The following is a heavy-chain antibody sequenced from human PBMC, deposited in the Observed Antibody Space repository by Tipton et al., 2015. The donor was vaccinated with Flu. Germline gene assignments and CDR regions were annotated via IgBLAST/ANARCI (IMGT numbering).Heavy chain of an antibody. V-gene: IGHV1-69*13. J-gene: IGHJ6*03. Sequence: QLVQSGAEVKKPGASVKVSCKASGYTFTTYGISWVRQAPGQGLEWMGGIIPIFGTANYAQKFQGRVTITADESTSTAYMELSSLRSEDTAVYYCARCGGDCPTRYYYYYMDVWGKGTAVTVSS. D-gene: IGHD2-21*01. CDR2: IIPIFGTA. CDR3: ARCGGDCPTRYYYYYMDV. CDR1: GYTFTTYG.